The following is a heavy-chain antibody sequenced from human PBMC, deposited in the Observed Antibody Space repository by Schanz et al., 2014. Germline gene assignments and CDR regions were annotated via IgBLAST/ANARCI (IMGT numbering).Heavy chain of an antibody. D-gene: IGHD1-26*01. V-gene: IGHV3-11*06. J-gene: IGHJ4*02. CDR2: ISSTSTYL. Sequence: QVQLVESGGGFVKPGGSLRLSCVASGFTFRDYYMSWIRQAPGQGLEWVSYISSTSTYLYYADSVKGRFTISRDNAKNSLYLQMNSLRDEDTAVYYCARGGATRFDYWGQGTLVTVSS. CDR1: GFTFRDYY. CDR3: ARGGATRFDY.